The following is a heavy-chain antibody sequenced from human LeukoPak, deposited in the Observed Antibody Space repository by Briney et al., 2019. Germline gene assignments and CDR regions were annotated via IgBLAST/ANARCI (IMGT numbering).Heavy chain of an antibody. CDR1: GFTFSSYG. CDR3: ARDLRSGWDRPFDY. CDR2: ISSSGTYE. D-gene: IGHD6-19*01. Sequence: GGTLRLSCAGSGFTFSSYGMSWVRQAPGKGLEWVSSISSSGTYEYYADSVKGRFTISRDNAKNSLYLQMNSLRAEDTAVYYCARDLRSGWDRPFDYWGQEPWSPSPQ. J-gene: IGHJ4*01. V-gene: IGHV3-21*01.